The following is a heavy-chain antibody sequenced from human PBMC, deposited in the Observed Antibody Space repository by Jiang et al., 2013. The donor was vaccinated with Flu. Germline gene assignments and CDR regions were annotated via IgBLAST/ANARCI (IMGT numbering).Heavy chain of an antibody. CDR3: AATQYYFDSRGPYAMDV. CDR2: ITPVFSLT. CDR1: GGALSRSA. Sequence: SGAEVKKPGSSVRVSCEASGGALSRSAFGWVRQAPGRGLEWVGGITPVFSLTVFAQRFQNRATITADESTNTVSMNLSDLTSEDTAVYYCAATQYYFDSRGPYAMDVWGQGTTVSVSS. J-gene: IGHJ6*02. D-gene: IGHD3-22*01. V-gene: IGHV1-69*01.